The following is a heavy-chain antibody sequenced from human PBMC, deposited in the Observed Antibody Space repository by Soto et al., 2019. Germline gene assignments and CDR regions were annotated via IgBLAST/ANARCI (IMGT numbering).Heavy chain of an antibody. CDR2: INAGNGNT. CDR1: GYTFTSYA. Sequence: GASVKVSCKASGYTFTSYAMHWVRQAPGQRLEWMGWINAGNGNTKYSQKFQGRVTITRDTSASTAYMELSSLRSEDTAVYYCARCNRFGGFPAPPYYYGMDVWGQGTTVTVSS. CDR3: ARCNRFGGFPAPPYYYGMDV. D-gene: IGHD2-15*01. J-gene: IGHJ6*02. V-gene: IGHV1-3*01.